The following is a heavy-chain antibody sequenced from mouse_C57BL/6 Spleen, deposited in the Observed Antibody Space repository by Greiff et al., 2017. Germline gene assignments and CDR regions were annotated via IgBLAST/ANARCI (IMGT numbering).Heavy chain of an antibody. CDR3: ARGDYGSVMDY. CDR1: GYTFTSYW. Sequence: QVQLQQPGAELVKPGASVKMSCKASGYTFTSYWITWVKQRPGQGLEWIGDIYPGSGSTNYNEKFKGKATLTVDTSSSTAYMQLSSLTSEDSAVYYCARGDYGSVMDYWGQGTSVTVSS. D-gene: IGHD1-1*01. CDR2: IYPGSGST. J-gene: IGHJ4*01. V-gene: IGHV1-55*01.